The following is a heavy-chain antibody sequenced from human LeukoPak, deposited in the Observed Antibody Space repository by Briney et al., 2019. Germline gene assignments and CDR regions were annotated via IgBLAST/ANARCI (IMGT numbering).Heavy chain of an antibody. V-gene: IGHV3-7*01. CDR3: ARGGRYYLGY. J-gene: IGHJ4*02. CDR2: VNQDGHEN. CDR1: GFTFSSYW. Sequence: GGSLRLSCAASGFTFSSYWMSWVRQVPGKVLECVANVNQDGHENHYVDSVKGRFTISRDDVQNSLYLQMNSLRADDTAVYYCARGGRYYLGYWGQGTLVTVSS.